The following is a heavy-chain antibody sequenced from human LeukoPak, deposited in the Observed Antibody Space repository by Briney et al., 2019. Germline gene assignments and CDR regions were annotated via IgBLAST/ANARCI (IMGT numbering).Heavy chain of an antibody. CDR1: GLTFSNAW. D-gene: IGHD3-22*01. CDR3: AKDRATMIVVDHDAFDI. Sequence: PGGSLRLSCAASGLTFSNAWMSWVRQAPGKGLEWVSAISGSGGSTYYADSVKGRFTISRDNSKNTLYLQMNSLRAEDTAVYYCAKDRATMIVVDHDAFDIWGQGTMVTVSS. CDR2: ISGSGGST. V-gene: IGHV3-23*01. J-gene: IGHJ3*02.